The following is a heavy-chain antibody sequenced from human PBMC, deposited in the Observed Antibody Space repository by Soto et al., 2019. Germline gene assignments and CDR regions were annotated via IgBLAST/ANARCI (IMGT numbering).Heavy chain of an antibody. D-gene: IGHD2-21*01. J-gene: IGHJ3*02. V-gene: IGHV3-33*01. CDR1: GFTFSSYG. CDR3: ASQPRLGDAFDI. CDR2: IWYDGSNK. Sequence: SLRLSCAASGFTFSSYGMHWVRQAPGKGLEWVAVIWYDGSNKYYADSVKGRFTISRDNSKNTLYLQMNSLRAEDTAVYYCASQPRLGDAFDIWGQGTMVTVSS.